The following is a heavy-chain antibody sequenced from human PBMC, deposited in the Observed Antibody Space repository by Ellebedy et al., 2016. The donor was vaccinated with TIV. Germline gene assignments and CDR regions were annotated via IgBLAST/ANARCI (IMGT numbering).Heavy chain of an antibody. CDR1: GGSMSSFY. CDR2: IYYSGST. J-gene: IGHJ4*02. CDR3: ARGRDTADWQAYYFDY. Sequence: SETLSLTCSVSGGSMSSFYWGWIRQPPGKGLEWIGAIYYSGSTYHNPSLKSRVTISVDTSKNQLSLNVSYVTAADTAVYYCARGRDTADWQAYYFDYWGQGTLVTVSS. V-gene: IGHV4-39*01. D-gene: IGHD3-9*01.